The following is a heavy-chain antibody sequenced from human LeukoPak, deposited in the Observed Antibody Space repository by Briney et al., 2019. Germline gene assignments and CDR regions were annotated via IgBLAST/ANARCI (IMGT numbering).Heavy chain of an antibody. D-gene: IGHD5-24*01. J-gene: IGHJ4*02. Sequence: PGGSLRLSCAASGFTFSDYAMSWVRQAPGEGLQWVSSISSSNSYIYYADSVKGRFTISKDDAKNSLSLHMNSLRAEDTAVYYCARDLTGGYNGGYFDSWGQGILVTVSS. CDR1: GFTFSDYA. CDR3: ARDLTGGYNGGYFDS. CDR2: ISSSNSYI. V-gene: IGHV3-21*01.